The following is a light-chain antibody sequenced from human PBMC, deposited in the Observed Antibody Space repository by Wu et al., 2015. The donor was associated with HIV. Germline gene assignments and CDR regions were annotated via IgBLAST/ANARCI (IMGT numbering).Light chain of an antibody. J-gene: IGKJ5*01. V-gene: IGKV3-15*01. Sequence: EIILTQSPGTLSVSPGERATLSCRASQNIGSALAWYQKRPGQTHRLLIYGASTRATDIPARFTGSGSGTDFTLTISSLESEDFAIYYCQQCNNWPLTFGQGTRLEI. CDR3: QQCNNWPLT. CDR2: GAS. CDR1: QNIGSA.